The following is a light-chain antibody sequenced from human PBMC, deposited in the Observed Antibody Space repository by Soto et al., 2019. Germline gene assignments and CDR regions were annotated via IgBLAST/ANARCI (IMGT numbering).Light chain of an antibody. J-gene: IGKJ5*01. CDR1: QSISSY. Sequence: DIQMTQSPSSLSASVGDRVTITCRASQSISSYLNWYQQKPGKAPQLLIYAASSLQSGVPSRFSGSGSATDITLTITSLQPEDFATYYCQQSYTTPPITFGQGTRLEIK. CDR2: AAS. CDR3: QQSYTTPPIT. V-gene: IGKV1-39*01.